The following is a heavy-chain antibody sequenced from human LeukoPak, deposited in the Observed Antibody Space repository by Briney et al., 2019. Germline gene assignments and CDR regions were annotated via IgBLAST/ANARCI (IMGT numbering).Heavy chain of an antibody. CDR3: AGWKPRSDALDV. V-gene: IGHV3-7*01. CDR1: GFTFSSYW. D-gene: IGHD1-1*01. CDR2: IKQDGSEK. J-gene: IGHJ3*01. Sequence: GGSLRLSCAASGFTFSSYWMSWVRQAPGKGLEWVANIKQDGSEKYYVDSVKGRFTISRDNAKNSLYLQMTSLRAEDTAMYYCAGWKPRSDALDVWGKGTMVMVSS.